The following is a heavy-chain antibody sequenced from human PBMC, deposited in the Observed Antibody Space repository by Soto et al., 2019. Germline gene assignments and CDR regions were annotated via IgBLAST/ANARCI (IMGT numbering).Heavy chain of an antibody. CDR2: VSHDGRNT. CDR3: AKGGRQWLVTSDFNY. D-gene: IGHD6-19*01. CDR1: RFTFSDYA. V-gene: IGHV3-30*18. Sequence: VQLVESGGGVVQPGRSLRLSCAASRFTFSDYAVQWVRQAPGKGLEWVAVVSHDGRNTHYADSVKGRFTISRDSSKNTVSLEMTSLRAEDTAVYYCAKGGRQWLVTSDFNYWGQGALVTVSP. J-gene: IGHJ4*02.